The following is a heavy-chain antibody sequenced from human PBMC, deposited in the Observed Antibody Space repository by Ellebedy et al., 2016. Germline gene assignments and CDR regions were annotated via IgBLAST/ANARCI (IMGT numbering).Heavy chain of an antibody. J-gene: IGHJ1*01. V-gene: IGHV4-34*01. CDR2: INHSGST. CDR1: GGSFSGYY. D-gene: IGHD6-6*01. CDR3: ARRRIGSSPFQH. Sequence: SETLSLXXAVYGGSFSGYYWSWIRQPPGKGLEWIGEINHSGSTNYNPSLKSRVTISVDTSKNQFSLKLSSVTAADTAVYYCARRRIGSSPFQHWGQGTLVTVSS.